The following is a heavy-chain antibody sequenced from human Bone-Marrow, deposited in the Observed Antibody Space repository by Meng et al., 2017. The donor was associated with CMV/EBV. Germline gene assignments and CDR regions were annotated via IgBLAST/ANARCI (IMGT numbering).Heavy chain of an antibody. J-gene: IGHJ6*02. V-gene: IGHV2-70D*14. CDR2: IDWDDDK. Sequence: SGPTLVKPRQTLTLPCTFSGFSLSTSGMRVSWIRQPPGKALEWLARIDWDDDKFYSTSLKTRLTISKDTSKNQVVLTMTNMYPVYTATYYCARISGLDNLGMDVWGQGTTVTVSS. D-gene: IGHD6-19*01. CDR1: GFSLSTSGMR. CDR3: ARISGLDNLGMDV.